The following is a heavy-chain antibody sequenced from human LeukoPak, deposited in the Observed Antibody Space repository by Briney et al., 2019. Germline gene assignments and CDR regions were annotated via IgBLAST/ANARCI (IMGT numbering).Heavy chain of an antibody. D-gene: IGHD3-10*01. V-gene: IGHV7-4-1*02. J-gene: IGHJ6*03. CDR3: ARRVGRWFGERAYYYHYMDV. CDR2: INTNTGNP. CDR1: GYTFTTYA. Sequence: ASVKVSCKASGYTFTTYAMNWVRQAPGQGLEWMGWINTNTGNPTYAQGFTGRFVFSLDTSVSTAYLQISSLKAEDTAVYYCARRVGRWFGERAYYYHYMDVWGKGTTVTISS.